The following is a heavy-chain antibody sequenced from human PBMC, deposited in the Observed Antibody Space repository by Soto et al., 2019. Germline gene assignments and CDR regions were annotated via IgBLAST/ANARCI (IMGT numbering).Heavy chain of an antibody. Sequence: VFWGNIVNSNGWRLVQKPPGKGLEWIGEIYHSGGTNYNPSLKSRVTISVDKSKNQFSLKLSSVTAADTAVYYCARAYIAARPGFDPWGQGTLVTVSS. CDR1: WGNIVNSNG. V-gene: IGHV4-4*02. D-gene: IGHD6-6*01. CDR2: IYHSGGT. CDR3: ARAYIAARPGFDP. J-gene: IGHJ5*02.